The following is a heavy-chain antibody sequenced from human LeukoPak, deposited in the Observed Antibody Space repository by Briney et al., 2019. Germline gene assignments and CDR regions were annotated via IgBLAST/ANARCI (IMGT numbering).Heavy chain of an antibody. D-gene: IGHD4-17*01. CDR2: IYYSGST. CDR3: ARDGYGDYVPDY. CDR1: GGSISSGGYY. Sequence: SETLSLTCTVSGGSISSGGYYWSWIRQHPGKGLEWIGYIYYSGSTYYNPSLKSRVTISVGTSKNQFSLKLSSVTAADTAVYYCARDGYGDYVPDYWGQGTLVAVSS. J-gene: IGHJ4*02. V-gene: IGHV4-31*03.